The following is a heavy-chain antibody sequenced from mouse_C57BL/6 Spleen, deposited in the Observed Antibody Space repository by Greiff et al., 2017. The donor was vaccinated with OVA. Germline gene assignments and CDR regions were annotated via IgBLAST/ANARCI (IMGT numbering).Heavy chain of an antibody. D-gene: IGHD2-1*01. CDR1: GYAFTNYL. J-gene: IGHJ2*01. V-gene: IGHV1-54*01. Sequence: VQLQQSGAELVRPGTSVKVSCKASGYAFTNYLIEWVKQRPGQGLEWIGVINPGSGGTNYNEKFKGKATLTADKSSSTAYMQLSSLTSEDSAVYFCARRGVIYYGIHFDYWGQGTTLTVSS. CDR3: ARRGVIYYGIHFDY. CDR2: INPGSGGT.